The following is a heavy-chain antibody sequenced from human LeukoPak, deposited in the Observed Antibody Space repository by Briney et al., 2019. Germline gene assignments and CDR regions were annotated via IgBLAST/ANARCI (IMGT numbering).Heavy chain of an antibody. D-gene: IGHD2-2*01. CDR1: GYTFTSYD. Sequence: GASVKVSCKASGYTFTSYDINWVRQATGQGLEWMGWMNPNSGNTGYAQKFQGRVTMTRNTSISTAYMELSSLRSDDTAVYYCARASFFCSSTSCYFPDYWCQGTLVTVSS. J-gene: IGHJ4*02. CDR2: MNPNSGNT. CDR3: ARASFFCSSTSCYFPDY. V-gene: IGHV1-8*01.